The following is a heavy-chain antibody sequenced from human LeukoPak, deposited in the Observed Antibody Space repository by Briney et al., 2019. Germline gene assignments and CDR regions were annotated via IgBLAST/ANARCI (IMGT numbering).Heavy chain of an antibody. CDR2: ISAYNGNT. CDR1: GGTFSSYA. J-gene: IGHJ6*02. Sequence: ASVKVSCKASGGTFSSYAISWVRQAPGQGLEWMGWISAYNGNTNYAQKLQGRVTMTTDTSTSTAYMELRSLRSDDTAVYYCARRGRPYYDFWSGQSLYYYGMDVWGQGTTVTVSS. D-gene: IGHD3-3*01. CDR3: ARRGRPYYDFWSGQSLYYYGMDV. V-gene: IGHV1-18*01.